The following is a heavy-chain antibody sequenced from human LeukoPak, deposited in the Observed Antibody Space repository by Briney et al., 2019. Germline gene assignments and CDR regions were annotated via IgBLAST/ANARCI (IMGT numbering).Heavy chain of an antibody. J-gene: IGHJ6*02. CDR3: ARETPIAVAGYYYYYGMDV. Sequence: PSETLSLTCAVYGGSFSGYYWSWIRQPPGKGLEWIGEINHSRSTNYNPSLKSRVTISVDASKNQFSLKLSSVTAADTAVYYCARETPIAVAGYYYYYGMDVWGQGTTVTVSS. V-gene: IGHV4-34*01. CDR2: INHSRST. CDR1: GGSFSGYY. D-gene: IGHD6-19*01.